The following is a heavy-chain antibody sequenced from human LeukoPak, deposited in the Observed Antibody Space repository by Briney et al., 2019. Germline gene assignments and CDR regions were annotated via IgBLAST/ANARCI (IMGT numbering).Heavy chain of an antibody. CDR1: GFTFSDYY. Sequence: PGGSLRLSCAASGFTFSDYYMSWIRQAPGKGLEWISYISGSGTTIYYADSVKGRFTISRDNAKNSLYLQMNGLRAEDTAVYYCARGAGYCTSTSCHLWSDYWGQGTLVTVSS. D-gene: IGHD2-2*01. CDR3: ARGAGYCTSTSCHLWSDY. CDR2: ISGSGTTI. V-gene: IGHV3-11*01. J-gene: IGHJ4*02.